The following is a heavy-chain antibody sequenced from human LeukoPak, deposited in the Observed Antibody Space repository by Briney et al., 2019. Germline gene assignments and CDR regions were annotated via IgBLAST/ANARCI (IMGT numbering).Heavy chain of an antibody. CDR3: ARAMTIAARFDY. CDR2: IYSGGST. J-gene: IGHJ4*02. V-gene: IGHV3-66*01. CDR1: GFTVSSNY. Sequence: GGSLRLSCAASGFTVSSNYMSWVRQAPGKGLEWVSVIYSGGSTYYADSVKGRFTISRDNSKNTLYLQMNSLRAEDTAVYYCARAMTIAARFDYWGQGTLVTVSS. D-gene: IGHD6-13*01.